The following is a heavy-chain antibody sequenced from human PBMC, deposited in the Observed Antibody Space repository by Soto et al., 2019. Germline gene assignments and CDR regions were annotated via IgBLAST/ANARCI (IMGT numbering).Heavy chain of an antibody. J-gene: IGHJ4*02. CDR1: GGSIGNYY. CDR3: ARDHPHSYGVYYFDY. CDR2: IYSSGST. D-gene: IGHD5-18*01. Sequence: SETLSLTCTVSGGSIGNYYWNWIRQSPGKGLEWIGYIYSSGSTHYNPSLQNRVTISIDTSKNQVSLNVNSVTAADTAVYYCARDHPHSYGVYYFDYWGQGTPVTVSS. V-gene: IGHV4-59*01.